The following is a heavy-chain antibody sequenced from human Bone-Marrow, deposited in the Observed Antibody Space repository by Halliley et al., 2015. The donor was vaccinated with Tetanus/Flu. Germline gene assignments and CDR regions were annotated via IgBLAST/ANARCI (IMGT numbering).Heavy chain of an antibody. CDR1: GYSFSTYW. CDR2: IDPGDSDA. V-gene: IGHV5-51*01. CDR3: ARHGDDTGGCLYYRYGMDV. Sequence: QLVQSGAEVKKPGESLKISCKGSGYSFSTYWIAWVRQMPGKGLEWMGIIDPGDSDARYSQSFEGQVTISVDKSISTAYLQWSSLEAPDTAIYFWARHGDDTGGCLYYRYGMDVWGQGTTVTVSS. J-gene: IGHJ6*02. D-gene: IGHD7-27*01.